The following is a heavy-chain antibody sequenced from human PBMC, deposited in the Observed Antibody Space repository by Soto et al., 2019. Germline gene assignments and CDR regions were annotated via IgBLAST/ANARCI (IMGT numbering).Heavy chain of an antibody. CDR2: VSTYNGDT. V-gene: IGHV1-18*01. CDR1: GYTFTSYG. Sequence: ASVKVSCKASGYTFTSYGISWVRQAPGQGLAWMGWVSTYNGDTHYPQNFQGRVIMTTDTSTNTAYMELKSLRYDSTPIYFCARDQPFYDILTELDFWGQGTLATVSS. J-gene: IGHJ4*02. CDR3: ARDQPFYDILTELDF. D-gene: IGHD3-9*01.